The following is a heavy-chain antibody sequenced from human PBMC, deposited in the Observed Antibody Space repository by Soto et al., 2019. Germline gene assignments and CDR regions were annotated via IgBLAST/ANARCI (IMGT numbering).Heavy chain of an antibody. CDR2: IIPIFGTA. Sequence: SVKVSCKASGGTFSSYAISWVRQAPGQGLEWMGGIIPIFGTANYAQKFQGRVTITADESTSTAYMELSSLRSEDTAVYYCARVIAAAVYYFDYWGQGTLVTVSS. CDR1: GGTFSSYA. V-gene: IGHV1-69*13. J-gene: IGHJ4*02. CDR3: ARVIAAAVYYFDY. D-gene: IGHD6-13*01.